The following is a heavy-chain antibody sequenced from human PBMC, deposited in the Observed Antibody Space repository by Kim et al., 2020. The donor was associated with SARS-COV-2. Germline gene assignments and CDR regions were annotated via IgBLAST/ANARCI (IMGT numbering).Heavy chain of an antibody. J-gene: IGHJ4*02. D-gene: IGHD2-21*02. Sequence: GGSLRLSCAASGFTFSSYSMNWVRQAPGKGLEWVSYISSSSSTIYYADSVKGRFTISRDNAKNSLYLQMNSLRDEDTAVYYCARDLSIYCGGDCYHSDFDYWGQGTLVTVSS. CDR2: ISSSSSTI. V-gene: IGHV3-48*02. CDR1: GFTFSSYS. CDR3: ARDLSIYCGGDCYHSDFDY.